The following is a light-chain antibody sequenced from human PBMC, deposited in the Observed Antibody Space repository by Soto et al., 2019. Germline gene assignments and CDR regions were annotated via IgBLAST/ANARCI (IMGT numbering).Light chain of an antibody. CDR1: RDIGNY. J-gene: IGKJ4*01. Sequence: DIQMIQSPSSLSASVGDRVTITCRATRDIGNYLAWYQQKPGKVPELLICAAFILQSRVPSRFSGSGSGTNNTLTTTTLQTEDTATYYCQNYDGAPLTFGRGTKVEIK. CDR2: AAF. V-gene: IGKV1-27*01. CDR3: QNYDGAPLT.